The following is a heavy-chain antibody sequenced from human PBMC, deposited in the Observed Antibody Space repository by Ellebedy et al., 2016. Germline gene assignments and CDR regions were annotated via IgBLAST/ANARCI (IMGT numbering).Heavy chain of an antibody. J-gene: IGHJ4*02. CDR1: GFSLSTSAVV. CDR2: IYGNGDE. V-gene: IGHV2-5*01. Sequence: SGPTLVKPTQTLTLTCTFSGFSLSTSAVVVGWIRQPPGKALEWLAFIYGNGDERYRPYLRNRLTIAKDTSKNEVVLTLNNVDPVDTATYYCAHRTTMTADDYWGQGTLVTVSS. D-gene: IGHD4-17*01. CDR3: AHRTTMTADDY.